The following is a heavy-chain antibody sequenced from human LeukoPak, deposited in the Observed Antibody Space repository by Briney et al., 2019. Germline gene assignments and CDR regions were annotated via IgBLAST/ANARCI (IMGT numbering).Heavy chain of an antibody. V-gene: IGHV4-61*02. D-gene: IGHD6-6*01. J-gene: IGHJ6*03. CDR2: IYTSGST. Sequence: PSETLSLTCTVSGGSISSGSYYWSWIRQPAGKGLEWIGRIYTSGSTNYNPSLKSRVTISVDTSKNQFSLRLSSVTAADTAVYYCARVRAARPVYYYYYMDVWGKGTTVTVSS. CDR1: GGSISSGSYY. CDR3: ARVRAARPVYYYYYMDV.